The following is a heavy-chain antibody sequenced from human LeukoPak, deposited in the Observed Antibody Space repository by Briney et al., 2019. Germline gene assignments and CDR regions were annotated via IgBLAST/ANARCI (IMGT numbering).Heavy chain of an antibody. Sequence: GGSLRLSCAASGFTFSSYAMSWVRQAPGKGLEWVSAISGSGGSTYYADSVKGRFTISRDNSKNTLYLQMNSLRAEDTAVYYCANEPQLRFLKLLDYWGQGTLVTVSS. CDR2: ISGSGGST. D-gene: IGHD3-3*01. V-gene: IGHV3-23*01. J-gene: IGHJ4*02. CDR1: GFTFSSYA. CDR3: ANEPQLRFLKLLDY.